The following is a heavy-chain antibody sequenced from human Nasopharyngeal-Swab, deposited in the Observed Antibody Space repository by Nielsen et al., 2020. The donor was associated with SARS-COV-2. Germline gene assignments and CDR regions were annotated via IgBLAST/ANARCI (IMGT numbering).Heavy chain of an antibody. CDR3: AKPRWSSSWYYFYY. D-gene: IGHD6-13*01. J-gene: IGHJ4*02. CDR2: ISGSGGST. V-gene: IGHV3-23*01. CDR1: GFTFSSYA. Sequence: GESLKISCAASGFTFSSYAMSWVRQAPGKGLEWVSAISGSGGSTYYADSVKGRFTISRDNSKNTLYLQMNSLRAEDTAVYYCAKPRWSSSWYYFYYWGQGTLVTVSS.